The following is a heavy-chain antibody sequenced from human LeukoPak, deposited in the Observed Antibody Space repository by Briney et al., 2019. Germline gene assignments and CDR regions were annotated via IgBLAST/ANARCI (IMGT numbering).Heavy chain of an antibody. CDR2: INADGSTA. Sequence: PGGSLRLSCAASGFTFSNYAMSWVRQAPGKGLVWVSLINADGSTATYADSVKGRFTISRDNARNTLSLQMNSLTIEDTAVYYCVVVVEPPDSDGFDVWGQGTMITVSS. J-gene: IGHJ3*01. CDR1: GFTFSNYA. V-gene: IGHV3-74*01. D-gene: IGHD1-14*01. CDR3: VVVVEPPDSDGFDV.